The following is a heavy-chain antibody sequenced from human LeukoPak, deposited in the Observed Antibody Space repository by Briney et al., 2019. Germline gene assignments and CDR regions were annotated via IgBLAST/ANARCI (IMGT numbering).Heavy chain of an antibody. CDR2: IYSDGST. V-gene: IGHV3-66*01. D-gene: IGHD6-13*01. Sequence: GRSLRLSCAASGFTFSSYAMHWVRQAPGKGLEWVSVIYSDGSTYYADSVKGRFTISRDNSKNTVYLQMNSLRDGDTAVYYCAQGGAGLDYWGQGTLVTVSS. CDR3: AQGGAGLDY. CDR1: GFTFSSYA. J-gene: IGHJ4*02.